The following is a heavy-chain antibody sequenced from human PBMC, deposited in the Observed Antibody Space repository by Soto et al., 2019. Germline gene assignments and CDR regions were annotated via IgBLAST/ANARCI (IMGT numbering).Heavy chain of an antibody. CDR2: IYSGGST. J-gene: IGHJ6*03. CDR1: GFTVSSNY. D-gene: IGHD6-13*01. Sequence: EVQLVESGGGLVQPGGSLILSCAASGFTVSSNYMSWVRQAPGKGLEWVSVIYSGGSTYYADSVKGRFTISRDNSKNTLYLQMNRLSAEDTAVYYCARDGYEYSSSWYPPPLAHYYYMDVWGKGTTVTVSS. V-gene: IGHV3-66*01. CDR3: ARDGYEYSSSWYPPPLAHYYYMDV.